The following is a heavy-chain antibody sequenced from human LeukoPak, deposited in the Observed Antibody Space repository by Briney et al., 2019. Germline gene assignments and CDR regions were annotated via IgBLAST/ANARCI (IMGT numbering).Heavy chain of an antibody. J-gene: IGHJ4*02. CDR2: IYYSGST. Sequence: SQTLSLTCTASGGSINSGAYYWNWIRQPPGKGLEWIGYIYYSGSTYYNPSLKSRITISVDTSKSQFSLKLSSVTAADTAVYYCASSSWYYFDYWGQGTLVTVSS. D-gene: IGHD6-13*01. CDR3: ASSSWYYFDY. CDR1: GGSINSGAYY. V-gene: IGHV4-30-4*08.